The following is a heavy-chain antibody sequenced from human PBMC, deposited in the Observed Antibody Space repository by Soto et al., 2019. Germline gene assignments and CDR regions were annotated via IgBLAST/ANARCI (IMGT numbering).Heavy chain of an antibody. V-gene: IGHV3-53*04. Sequence: PGGSLRLSGAACGFTVSSNYMSWVRQAPGKGLEWVSVIYSGGSTYYADSVKGRFTISRHNSKNTLYLQMNSLRAEDTAVYYCARVHYGDYVDYYYYMDVWGKGTTVTVSS. CDR3: ARVHYGDYVDYYYYMDV. D-gene: IGHD4-17*01. J-gene: IGHJ6*03. CDR2: IYSGGST. CDR1: GFTVSSNY.